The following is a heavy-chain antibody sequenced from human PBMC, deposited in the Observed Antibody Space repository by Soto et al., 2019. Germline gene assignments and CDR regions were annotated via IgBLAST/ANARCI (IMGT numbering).Heavy chain of an antibody. CDR3: ARHGHILTGYSYFDY. J-gene: IGHJ4*02. CDR1: GGSISSSSYY. V-gene: IGHV4-39*01. D-gene: IGHD3-9*01. Sequence: PSETLSLTCTVSGGSISSSSYYWGWIRQPPGKGLEWIGSIYYSGSTYYNPSLKSRVTISVDTSKNQFSLKLSSVTAADTAVYYCARHGHILTGYSYFDYCRQGTLVTVSS. CDR2: IYYSGST.